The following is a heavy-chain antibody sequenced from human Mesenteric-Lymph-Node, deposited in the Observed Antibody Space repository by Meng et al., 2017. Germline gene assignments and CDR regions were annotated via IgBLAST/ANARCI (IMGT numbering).Heavy chain of an antibody. D-gene: IGHD4-17*01. V-gene: IGHV1-69*04. J-gene: IGHJ3*02. Sequence: SVKVSCKASGGTFTNYAITWVRQAPGQGLEWMGRIIPILGIANYAQKFQGRVTITADKSTSTAYMELSSLRSEDTAVYYCASGDVDYDAFDIWGQGTMVTVSS. CDR3: ASGDVDYDAFDI. CDR2: IIPILGIA. CDR1: GGTFTNYA.